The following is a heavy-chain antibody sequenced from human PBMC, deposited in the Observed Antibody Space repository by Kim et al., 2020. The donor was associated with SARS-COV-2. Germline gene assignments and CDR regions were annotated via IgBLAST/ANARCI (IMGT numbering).Heavy chain of an antibody. D-gene: IGHD3-22*01. V-gene: IGHV3-23*01. CDR3: AKSADYYDSSGYYYIDY. J-gene: IGHJ4*02. Sequence: VKGRFTISRDNSKNTLYLQMNSLRAEDTAVYYCAKSADYYDSSGYYYIDYWGQGTLVTVSS.